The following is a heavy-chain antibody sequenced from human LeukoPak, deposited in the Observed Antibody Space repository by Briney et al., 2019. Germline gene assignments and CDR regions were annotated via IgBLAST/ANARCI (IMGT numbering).Heavy chain of an antibody. Sequence: GGSLRLSCAASGFTFSISSYAMSWVRQAPGKGLDWVAGMNDSGGSTNYAYSVKCRFTSSRDNAKNTLYLQMSRLRAEDTAVYFCAKRGVVIRVILVGFHKQVYYFDSWGQGALVTVCS. D-gene: IGHD3-10*01. J-gene: IGHJ4*02. CDR1: GFTFSISSYA. V-gene: IGHV3-23*01. CDR2: MNDSGGST. CDR3: AKRGVVIRVILVGFHKQVYYFDS.